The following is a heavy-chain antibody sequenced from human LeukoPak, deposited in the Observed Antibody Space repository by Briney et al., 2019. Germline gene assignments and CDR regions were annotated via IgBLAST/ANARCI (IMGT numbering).Heavy chain of an antibody. Sequence: GGSLRLSCAASGFTFSSYAMSWVRQAPGKGLEWVSAISGSGGGTYYADSVKGRFTISRDNSKNTLYLQMNSLRAEDTAVYYCAKNYGDYPLFDYWGQGTLVTVSS. V-gene: IGHV3-23*01. D-gene: IGHD4-17*01. CDR1: GFTFSSYA. J-gene: IGHJ4*02. CDR3: AKNYGDYPLFDY. CDR2: ISGSGGGT.